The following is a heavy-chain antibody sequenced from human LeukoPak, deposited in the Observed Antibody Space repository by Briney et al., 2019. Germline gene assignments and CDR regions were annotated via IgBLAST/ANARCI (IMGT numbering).Heavy chain of an antibody. V-gene: IGHV3-9*03. CDR1: GFTFDDYA. J-gene: IGHJ4*02. Sequence: GGSLRLSCAASGFTFDDYAMHWVRQAPGKGLEWVSGISWNSGSIGYADSVKGRFTISRDNAKNSLYLQMNSLRAEDMALYYCAKSTRPSTLEYSSSGGSYFDYWGQGTLVTVSS. D-gene: IGHD6-6*01. CDR2: ISWNSGSI. CDR3: AKSTRPSTLEYSSSGGSYFDY.